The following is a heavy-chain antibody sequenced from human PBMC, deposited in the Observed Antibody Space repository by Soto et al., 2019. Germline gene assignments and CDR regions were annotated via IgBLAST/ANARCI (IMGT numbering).Heavy chain of an antibody. CDR3: ASSPTHMVRVGRFDP. CDR1: GGTFSSYA. Sequence: SVKVSCKASGGTFSSYAISWVRQAPGQGLEWMGGIIPIFGTANYAQKFQGRVTITADESTSTAYMELSSLRSEDTAVYYCASSPTHMVRVGRFDPWGEVTPVPVSS. CDR2: IIPIFGTA. J-gene: IGHJ5*02. V-gene: IGHV1-69*13. D-gene: IGHD3-10*01.